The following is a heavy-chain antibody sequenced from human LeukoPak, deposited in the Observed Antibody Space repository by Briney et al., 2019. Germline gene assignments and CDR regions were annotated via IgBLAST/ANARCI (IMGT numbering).Heavy chain of an antibody. CDR1: GGSLNSVGYY. CDR2: IYYSGST. J-gene: IGHJ4*02. Sequence: SQTLSPTRTVSGGSLNSVGYYWNSIRQHPGKGLEWIGYIYYSGSTYYNPSLKSRLTISIDTSKNQFSLKLSSVTAADTAIYYCASWGGGTILWGQGTLVTVSS. V-gene: IGHV4-31*03. D-gene: IGHD3-9*01. CDR3: ASWGGGTIL.